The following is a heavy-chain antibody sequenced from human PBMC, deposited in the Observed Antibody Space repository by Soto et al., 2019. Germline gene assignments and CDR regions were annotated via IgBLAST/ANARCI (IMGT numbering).Heavy chain of an antibody. CDR2: VSLDSDSI. CDR1: GSDFSTYS. CDR3: ARLYYDYF. D-gene: IGHD3-3*01. Sequence: GGSLRLSCRASGSDFSTYSMNWVRQAPGQGLEWIAYVSLDSDSIQYADSVKGRFTISRDDAENSLYLQMDSLRDEDTATYYCARLYYDYFWGQGTTVTVSS. V-gene: IGHV3-48*02. J-gene: IGHJ6*02.